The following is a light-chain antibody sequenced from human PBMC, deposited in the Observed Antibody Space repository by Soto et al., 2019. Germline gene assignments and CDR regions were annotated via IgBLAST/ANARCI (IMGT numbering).Light chain of an antibody. CDR3: QQSYSTPFT. CDR1: RTIFTF. Sequence: DIQMTQSPSSLSASVGARVTITCRASRTIFTFLNWYQQKPGKAPNLLIYAAATLQSGVPSRFSGSASGTDFTLTISSLQPEDFATYYCQQSYSTPFTFGPGTKVDLK. J-gene: IGKJ3*01. CDR2: AAA. V-gene: IGKV1-39*01.